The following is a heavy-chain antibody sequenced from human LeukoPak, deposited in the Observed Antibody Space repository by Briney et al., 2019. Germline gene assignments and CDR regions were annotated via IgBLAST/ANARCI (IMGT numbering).Heavy chain of an antibody. CDR2: FDPEDGET. Sequence: GASVKVSCKVSGYTLTELSMHWVRQAPGKGLEWVGGFDPEDGETIYAQKFQGRVTMTEDTSTDTAYMELSSLRSEDTAVYYCATECRYDYVWGSYYYWGQGTLVTVSS. J-gene: IGHJ4*02. CDR3: ATECRYDYVWGSYYY. V-gene: IGHV1-24*01. CDR1: GYTLTELS. D-gene: IGHD3-16*01.